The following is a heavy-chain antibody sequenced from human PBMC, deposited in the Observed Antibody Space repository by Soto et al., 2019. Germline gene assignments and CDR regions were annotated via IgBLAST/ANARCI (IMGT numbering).Heavy chain of an antibody. CDR2: ISSSSSYI. V-gene: IGHV3-21*01. Sequence: GGSLRLSCAASGFTFSSFSMNWVRQAPGKGLEWVSSISSSSSYIYYADSVKGRFTISRDNAKNSLYLQMNSLRAEDTAVYYCARDRSSFYLYYMDVWGKGTTVTVSS. CDR1: GFTFSSFS. CDR3: ARDRSSFYLYYMDV. J-gene: IGHJ6*03.